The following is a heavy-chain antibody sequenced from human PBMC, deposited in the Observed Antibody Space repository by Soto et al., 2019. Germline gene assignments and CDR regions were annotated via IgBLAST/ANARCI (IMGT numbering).Heavy chain of an antibody. D-gene: IGHD3-10*01. CDR3: ARESGAGRYYYYYYYGMNV. CDR2: LNHSGST. J-gene: IGHJ6*02. CDR1: GGSFSGSY. V-gene: IGHV4-34*01. Sequence: SETLSLTCAVYGGSFSGSYWSWIRQPPEKGLEWIGELNHSGSTNYKPSLKSRVTISVDTSKNQFSLKLSSLTAADTAVYYYARESGAGRYYYYYYYGMNVWGQGTTVT.